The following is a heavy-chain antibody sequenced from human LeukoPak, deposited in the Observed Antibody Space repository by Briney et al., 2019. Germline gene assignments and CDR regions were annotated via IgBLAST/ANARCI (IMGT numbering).Heavy chain of an antibody. CDR2: IYSGGST. Sequence: GGSLRLSCAASGFTVSRNYMSWVRQAPGKGLEWVSLIYSGGSTYYADSVKGRFTISRDNAENSVCLQMSSLRAEDTAVYYCARDRGYSTFDIWGQGTMVTVSS. V-gene: IGHV3-53*01. J-gene: IGHJ3*02. CDR1: GFTVSRNY. D-gene: IGHD5-18*01. CDR3: ARDRGYSTFDI.